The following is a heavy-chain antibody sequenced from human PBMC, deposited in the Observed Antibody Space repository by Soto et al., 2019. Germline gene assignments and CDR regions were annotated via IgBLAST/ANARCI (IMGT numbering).Heavy chain of an antibody. CDR3: ARGKDYYDSGSYLFDN. CDR2: ISFDGSDQ. J-gene: IGHJ4*02. CDR1: GFTFRKFA. D-gene: IGHD3-10*01. Sequence: QVQLVQSGGGVVQPGRSLRLSCAASGFTFRKFAMHWVRQAPGKGLEWVAVISFDGSDQYYAGSVKGRFTISRDNSENTLFLQMNSLTPEDTAVYYCARGKDYYDSGSYLFDNWGQGTLVTVSS. V-gene: IGHV3-30-3*01.